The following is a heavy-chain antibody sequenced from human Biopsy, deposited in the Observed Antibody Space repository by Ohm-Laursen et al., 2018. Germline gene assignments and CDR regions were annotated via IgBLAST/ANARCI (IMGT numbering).Heavy chain of an antibody. J-gene: IGHJ4*02. V-gene: IGHV4-34*08. D-gene: IGHD2-8*01. CDR2: INQSGTT. CDR1: GKTFSDYQ. Sequence: GTLSLTCAVFGKTFSDYQWSWIRQPPGKGLEWIGQINQSGTTNYNPSLKSRVSIAADASKYEFSLRLTSVTAADTAVYFCGNEVHGRDYWGLGAQVTVSS. CDR3: GNEVHGRDY.